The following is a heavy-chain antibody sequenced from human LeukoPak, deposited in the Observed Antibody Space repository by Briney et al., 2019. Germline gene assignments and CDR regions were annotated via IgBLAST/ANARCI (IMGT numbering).Heavy chain of an antibody. Sequence: GGSLRLSCAASGFTFTTYYMSWVRQAPGKGLEWVANINQDGGTKYYVDSVKGRFTISRDNAKNSVFLQMNSLRAEDTAVYYCARENWTNDFWGQGTLATVSS. CDR3: ARENWTNDF. CDR1: GFTFTTYY. D-gene: IGHD1/OR15-1a*01. CDR2: INQDGGTK. V-gene: IGHV3-7*01. J-gene: IGHJ4*02.